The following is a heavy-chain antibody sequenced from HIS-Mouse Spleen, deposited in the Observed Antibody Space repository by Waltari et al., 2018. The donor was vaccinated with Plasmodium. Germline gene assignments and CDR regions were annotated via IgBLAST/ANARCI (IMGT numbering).Heavy chain of an antibody. J-gene: IGHJ4*02. V-gene: IGHV3-21*01. CDR1: GFTFRSYC. D-gene: IGHD5-18*01. Sequence: EVQLVESGGGLVTPGGSLRLSCAASGFTFRSYCINWVRQAPGKRLEWVSSISSSSSYIYYADSVKGRFTISRDNAKNSLYLQMNSLRAEDTAVYYCARGENGYSYGAQYWGQGTLVTVSS. CDR3: ARGENGYSYGAQY. CDR2: ISSSSSYI.